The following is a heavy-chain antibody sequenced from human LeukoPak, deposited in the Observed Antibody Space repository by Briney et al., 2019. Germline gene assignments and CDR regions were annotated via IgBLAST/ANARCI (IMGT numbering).Heavy chain of an antibody. V-gene: IGHV3-53*01. CDR2: IYSGGST. CDR3: ARYHTALNY. Sequence: GGSLRLSCVASGFTFSNYAMTWVRPAPGKGLEWVSVIYSGGSTYYADSVKGRFTISRDSSKNTVYLQLNNLRVEDTAVYYCARYHTALNYWGQGTLVTASS. CDR1: GFTFSNYA. D-gene: IGHD5-18*01. J-gene: IGHJ4*02.